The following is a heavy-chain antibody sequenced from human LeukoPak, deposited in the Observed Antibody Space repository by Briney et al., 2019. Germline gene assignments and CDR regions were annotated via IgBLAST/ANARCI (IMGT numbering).Heavy chain of an antibody. Sequence: ASVKVSCKASGYTFTSYYMHWVRQAPGQGLEWMGIINPSGGSTNYAQKFQGRVTVTRDTSTSTVYMELSSLRSEDTAIYYCARERPTIAARSSNWFDPWGQGTLVTVSS. CDR1: GYTFTSYY. CDR3: ARERPTIAARSSNWFDP. D-gene: IGHD6-6*01. J-gene: IGHJ5*02. CDR2: INPSGGST. V-gene: IGHV1-46*01.